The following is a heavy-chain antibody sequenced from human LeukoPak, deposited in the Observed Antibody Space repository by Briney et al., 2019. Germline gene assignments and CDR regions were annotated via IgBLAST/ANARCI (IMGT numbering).Heavy chain of an antibody. CDR1: GYSISSGHY. CDR3: ARPHTIFGVVRTYNWFDP. Sequence: SETLSLTCTVSGYSISSGHYWGWIRQPPGKGLEWIGTIYHSGSTYYNPSLKSRVIISVDTSKNQFSLKVSSVTAADTAVYYCARPHTIFGVVRTYNWFDPWGQGTLVTVSS. D-gene: IGHD3-3*01. J-gene: IGHJ5*02. V-gene: IGHV4-38-2*02. CDR2: IYHSGST.